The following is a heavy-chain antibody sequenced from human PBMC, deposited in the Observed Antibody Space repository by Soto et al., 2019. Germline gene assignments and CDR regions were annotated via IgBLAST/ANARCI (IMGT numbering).Heavy chain of an antibody. Sequence: EVQLLESGGGLVQVGESLRLSCPASGFTFSTYPMSWVRQAPGKGLEWVSSISGSGGSTYYADSVRGRFTISRDNSKNTLYLQMNSLRAEDTAVYYCVKNNLFGSGTKDYWGQGTLVTVSS. D-gene: IGHD3-10*01. CDR2: ISGSGGST. CDR1: GFTFSTYP. V-gene: IGHV3-23*01. J-gene: IGHJ4*02. CDR3: VKNNLFGSGTKDY.